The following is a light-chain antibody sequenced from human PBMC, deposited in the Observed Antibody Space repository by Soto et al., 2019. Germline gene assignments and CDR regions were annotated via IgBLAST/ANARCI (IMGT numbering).Light chain of an antibody. CDR2: AAS. V-gene: IGKV1-39*01. CDR1: QIISNY. J-gene: IGKJ1*01. Sequence: IQMTQSPSSLSASVGDTVTITCRASQIISNYLNWYQQKPGKAPNLLIYAASSLQSGVPSRFSGSASVTDFTLTISSLQPEDFATYYCQQSYSTPRTFGQGTKVESK. CDR3: QQSYSTPRT.